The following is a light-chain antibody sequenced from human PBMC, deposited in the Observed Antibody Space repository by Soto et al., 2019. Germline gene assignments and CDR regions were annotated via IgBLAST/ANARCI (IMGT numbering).Light chain of an antibody. CDR3: QQYGSSPT. CDR1: QSVSSNN. CDR2: GAS. Sequence: EIVLTQSPGALSLSPGERATLSCRASQSVSSNNLAWYQQRPGQAPRVVIYGASTRATGIPERFSGSGSGTDFTLRISRLEPEDSAVYYCQQYGSSPTFGGGTKVDIK. V-gene: IGKV3-20*01. J-gene: IGKJ4*01.